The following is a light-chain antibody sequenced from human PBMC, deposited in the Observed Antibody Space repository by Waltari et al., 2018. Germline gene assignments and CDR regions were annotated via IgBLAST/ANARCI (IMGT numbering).Light chain of an antibody. J-gene: IGKJ2*01. CDR3: QQYGGSPKYT. CDR1: QSVSNNY. CDR2: AVS. Sequence: EIVLTQSPGTLSLSPGERATLSCRASQSVSNNYLAWYQAKPGQAPRLLIYAVSHRATGIPDRFSGGGYGTDFTLTISRLEPEDFAVYYCQQYGGSPKYTFGQGTKLEIK. V-gene: IGKV3-20*01.